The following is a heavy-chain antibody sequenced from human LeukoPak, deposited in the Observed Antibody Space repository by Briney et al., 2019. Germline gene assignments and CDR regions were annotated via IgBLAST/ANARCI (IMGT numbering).Heavy chain of an antibody. CDR2: IRSSGSSI. J-gene: IGHJ4*02. Sequence: TGGPLTLPCPPSGLTFSSYEMNGFAQPPGRGREWFSYIRSSGSSIYYAGSVKGRFTISRDNAKKSLYLQMHSLRAEDTAVYYCARVRDAYNHPVVYFDYWGQGTLVTVSS. CDR3: ARVRDAYNHPVVYFDY. D-gene: IGHD5-24*01. V-gene: IGHV3-48*03. CDR1: GLTFSSYE.